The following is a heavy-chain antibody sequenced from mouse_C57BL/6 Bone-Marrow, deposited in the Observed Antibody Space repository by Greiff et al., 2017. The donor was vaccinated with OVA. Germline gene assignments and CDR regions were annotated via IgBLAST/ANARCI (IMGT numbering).Heavy chain of an antibody. Sequence: EVMLVESGGDLVKPGGSLKLSCAASGFTFSSYGMSWVRQTPDKRLEWVATISSGGSYTYYPDSVKGRFTISRDNATNTLYLQMSSLKSEDTAMYYCAVPYYSNYEGYFDVWGTGTTVTVSS. CDR2: ISSGGSYT. CDR3: AVPYYSNYEGYFDV. J-gene: IGHJ1*03. D-gene: IGHD2-5*01. V-gene: IGHV5-6*01. CDR1: GFTFSSYG.